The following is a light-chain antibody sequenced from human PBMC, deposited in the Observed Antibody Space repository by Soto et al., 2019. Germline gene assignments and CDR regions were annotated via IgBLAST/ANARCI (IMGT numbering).Light chain of an antibody. CDR2: KAS. CDR3: QHYNSYSEA. J-gene: IGKJ1*01. CDR1: QTISSW. Sequence: DIQMTQSPSTLCGSVGDRVTITCRASQTISSWLAWYQQKPGKAPKLLIYKASTLKSGVPSRFSGSGSGTEFTLTISSLQPDDFATYYGQHYNSYSEAFGQGTKVDIK. V-gene: IGKV1-5*03.